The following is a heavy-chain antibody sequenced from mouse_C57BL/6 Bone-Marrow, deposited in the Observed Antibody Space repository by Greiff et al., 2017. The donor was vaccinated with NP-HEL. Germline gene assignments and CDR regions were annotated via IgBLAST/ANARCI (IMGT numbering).Heavy chain of an antibody. V-gene: IGHV1-81*01. CDR3: ARFYSNLWYFDV. CDR1: GYTFTSYG. D-gene: IGHD2-5*01. CDR2: IYPRSGNT. Sequence: VKLMESGAELARPGASVKLSCKASGYTFTSYGISWVKQRTGQGLEWIGEIYPRSGNTYYNEKFKGKATLTADKSSSTAYMELRSLTSEDSAVYFCARFYSNLWYFDVWGTGTTVTVSS. J-gene: IGHJ1*03.